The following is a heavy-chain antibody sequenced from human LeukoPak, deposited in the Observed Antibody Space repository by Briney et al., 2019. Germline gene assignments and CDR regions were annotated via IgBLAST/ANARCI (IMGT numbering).Heavy chain of an antibody. Sequence: SETLSLTCIVSGYSITSGHYWGWIRQPPGQGLEWIGSIYHSGSTYYTPSLKSRVTISVDTSKNQFSLKLSSVTAADTAVYYCARAVGMATMTYFDYWGQGTLVTVSS. J-gene: IGHJ4*02. CDR2: IYHSGST. CDR3: ARAVGMATMTYFDY. V-gene: IGHV4-38-2*02. CDR1: GYSITSGHY. D-gene: IGHD5-24*01.